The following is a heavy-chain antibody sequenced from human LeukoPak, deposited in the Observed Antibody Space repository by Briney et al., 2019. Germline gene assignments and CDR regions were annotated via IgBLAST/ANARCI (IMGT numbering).Heavy chain of an antibody. J-gene: IGHJ4*02. Sequence: PGGSLRLSCAASGFTFSRSPMSWVRQAPGKGLEWVSAISGSGGSTYYADSVKGRFTISRDNSKNTLYLQMNSLRAEDTAVYYCARGSGSYEQQYFDYWGQGTLVTVSS. D-gene: IGHD1-26*01. V-gene: IGHV3-23*01. CDR2: ISGSGGST. CDR3: ARGSGSYEQQYFDY. CDR1: GFTFSRSP.